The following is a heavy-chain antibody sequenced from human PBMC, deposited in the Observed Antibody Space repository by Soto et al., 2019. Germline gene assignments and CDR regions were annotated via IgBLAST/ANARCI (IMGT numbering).Heavy chain of an antibody. J-gene: IGHJ6*02. Sequence: SLKVSCKASGGNFQTYAFTWVRQAPGQGLEWMGGIIPVFTSTTSAQKFQGRVTITADESTNSVYMELRSLTSDDTAIYYCAKNGQPPYYYYGMDVWGQGTTVTVS. V-gene: IGHV1-69*13. CDR1: GGNFQTYA. D-gene: IGHD2-8*01. CDR3: AKNGQPPYYYYGMDV. CDR2: IIPVFTST.